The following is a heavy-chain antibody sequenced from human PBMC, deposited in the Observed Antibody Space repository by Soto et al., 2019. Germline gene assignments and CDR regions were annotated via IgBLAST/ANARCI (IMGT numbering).Heavy chain of an antibody. D-gene: IGHD3-10*01. V-gene: IGHV4-34*01. CDR3: ARGTAWGVIGLVDY. CDR1: GGSFSGYY. Sequence: SETLSLTCAVYGGSFSGYYWSWIRQPPGKGLEWIGEINHSGSTNYNPSLKSRVTISVDTSKNQFSLKLNSVTAADTAVYYCARGTAWGVIGLVDYWGQGTLVTVSS. J-gene: IGHJ4*02. CDR2: INHSGST.